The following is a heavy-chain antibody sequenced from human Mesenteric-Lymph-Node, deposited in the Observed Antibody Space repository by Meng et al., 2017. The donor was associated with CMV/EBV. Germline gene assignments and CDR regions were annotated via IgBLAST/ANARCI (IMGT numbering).Heavy chain of an antibody. V-gene: IGHV4-34*01. CDR2: INHSGST. J-gene: IGHJ4*02. CDR3: ARGGLAIFGVVIIRNVLGY. D-gene: IGHD3-3*01. Sequence: GSLRLSCAVYGGSFSGYYWSWIRQPPGKGLEWIGEINHSGSTNYNPSLKSRVTISVDTSKNQFSLKLSSVTAADTAVYYCARGGLAIFGVVIIRNVLGYWGQGTLVTVSS. CDR1: GGSFSGYY.